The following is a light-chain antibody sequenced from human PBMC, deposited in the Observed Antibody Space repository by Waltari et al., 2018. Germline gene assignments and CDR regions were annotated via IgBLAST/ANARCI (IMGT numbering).Light chain of an antibody. CDR2: GIN. CDR3: QSYDTSLSVV. CDR1: GSNIGAGYD. J-gene: IGLJ2*01. Sequence: QSVLTQPPSVSGAPGQRVTISCTGSGSNIGAGYDVHWYQQLPGQAPKLLIYGINTRPSGVPDRFFGSQSGTSASLAITGLQAEDEAEYYCQSYDTSLSVVFGGGTKLTVL. V-gene: IGLV1-40*01.